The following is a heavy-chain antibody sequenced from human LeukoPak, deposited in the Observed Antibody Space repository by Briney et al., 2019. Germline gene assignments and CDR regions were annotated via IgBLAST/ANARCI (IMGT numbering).Heavy chain of an antibody. CDR2: IYWNDDK. V-gene: IGHV2-5*01. CDR3: AHSPVAWPAAIVWFDP. Sequence: ESGPTLVNPTQTLTLTCTFSGFSLSTSGVGVGWIRQPPGEALEWLALIYWNDDKRYSPSLKSRLTITKDTSKNQVVLTMTNMDPVGTATYYCAHSPVAWPAAIVWFDPWGQGTLVTVSS. CDR1: GFSLSTSGVG. J-gene: IGHJ5*02. D-gene: IGHD2-2*01.